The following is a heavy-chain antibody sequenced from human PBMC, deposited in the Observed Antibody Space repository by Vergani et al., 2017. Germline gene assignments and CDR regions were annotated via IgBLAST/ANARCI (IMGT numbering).Heavy chain of an antibody. D-gene: IGHD6-13*01. J-gene: IGHJ4*02. Sequence: EVQLVESGGGLVQPGGSLRLSCAASGFTFSSYSMNWVRQAPGKGLEWVSYISSSSSTIYYADSVKGRFTISRDNAKNSLYLQRNSLRAEDTAVYYCARDLRGRAAGSRTFDYWGQGTLVTVSS. V-gene: IGHV3-48*01. CDR3: ARDLRGRAAGSRTFDY. CDR1: GFTFSSYS. CDR2: ISSSSSTI.